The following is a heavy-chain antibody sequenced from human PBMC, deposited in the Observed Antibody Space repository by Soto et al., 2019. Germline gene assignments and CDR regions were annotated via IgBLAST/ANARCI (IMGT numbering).Heavy chain of an antibody. CDR3: ARGLGSSWYYYYGMDV. D-gene: IGHD6-13*01. V-gene: IGHV3-21*01. CDR2: ISSSSSYI. J-gene: IGHJ6*02. CDR1: GFTFSSYS. Sequence: PGGSLRLSCAASGFTFSSYSMNWVRQAPGKGLEWVSSISSSSSYIYYADSVKGRFTTSRDNAKNSLYLQMNSLRAEDTAVYYCARGLGSSWYYYYGMDVWGQGTTVTVSS.